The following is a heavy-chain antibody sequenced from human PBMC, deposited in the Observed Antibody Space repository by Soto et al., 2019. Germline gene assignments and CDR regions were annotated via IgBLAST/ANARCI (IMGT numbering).Heavy chain of an antibody. Sequence: EVQLVESGGGLVKPGGSLRPSCSASGFTFKNSWFNWVRQAPGQGLEWVGRVRSKADGGTIEYAAPVKARFSIPRYDSKNMLDLQMKSLKTEDTALYYWTTGYIVGAVASTDLDYWARGTLVTVSS. CDR3: TTGYIVGAVASTDLDY. CDR2: VRSKADGGTI. V-gene: IGHV3-15*07. D-gene: IGHD2-15*01. CDR1: GFTFKNSW. J-gene: IGHJ4*02.